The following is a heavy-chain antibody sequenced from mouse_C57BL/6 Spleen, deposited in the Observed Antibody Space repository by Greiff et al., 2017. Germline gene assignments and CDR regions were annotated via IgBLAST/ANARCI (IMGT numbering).Heavy chain of an antibody. Sequence: QVQLKQPGAELVRPGSSVKLSCKASGYTFTSYWMDWVKQRPGQGLEWIGNIYPSDSETHYNQKFKDKATLTVDKSSSTAYMQLSSLTSEDSAVYYCARQGGYYYGSSQYYFDYWGQGTTLTVSS. J-gene: IGHJ2*01. V-gene: IGHV1-61*01. CDR2: IYPSDSET. D-gene: IGHD1-1*01. CDR1: GYTFTSYW. CDR3: ARQGGYYYGSSQYYFDY.